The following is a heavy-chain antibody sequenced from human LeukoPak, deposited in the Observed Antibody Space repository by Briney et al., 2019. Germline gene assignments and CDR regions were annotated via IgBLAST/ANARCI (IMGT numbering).Heavy chain of an antibody. Sequence: GGSLRLSCAASGFTFSSYWMHWVRQASGKGLVWVSRINSDGSSTSYADSVKGRFTISRDNGKNTLYLQMNSLRAEDTAVYYCARVGSGSSDYFDYWGQGTLVTVSS. CDR2: INSDGSST. V-gene: IGHV3-74*01. J-gene: IGHJ4*02. CDR3: ARVGSGSSDYFDY. CDR1: GFTFSSYW. D-gene: IGHD1-26*01.